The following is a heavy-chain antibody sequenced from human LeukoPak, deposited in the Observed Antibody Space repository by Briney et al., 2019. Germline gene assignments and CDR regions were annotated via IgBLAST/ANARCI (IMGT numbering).Heavy chain of an antibody. CDR3: AKGRVVVVAAAFDY. V-gene: IGHV3-23*01. J-gene: IGHJ4*02. Sequence: GVSLRLFCAASGFIFSRYAMRGVRRAPGKGLEGVSAISGSGGSTYCSDSVSSRVTSSRDNSKNTLYQQMNSLRAEDTAVYYCAKGRVVVVAAAFDYWGQGTLVTVSS. CDR1: GFIFSRYA. D-gene: IGHD2-15*01. CDR2: ISGSGGST.